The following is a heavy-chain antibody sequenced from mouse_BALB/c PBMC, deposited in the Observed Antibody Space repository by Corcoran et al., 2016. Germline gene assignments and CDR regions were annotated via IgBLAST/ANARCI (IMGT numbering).Heavy chain of an antibody. V-gene: IGHV14-3*02. CDR3: ALYGNFVAY. Sequence: EVQLQQSGEELVKPGASVKLSCTASGLHIKDTYMHWVTQRPEQGLEWVGRIDPANGNTKYDPKFQGKATITADTYYNTAYLQLSSLTSEDTAVYYCALYGNFVAYWGQGTLVTVSA. CDR1: GLHIKDTY. D-gene: IGHD2-10*02. J-gene: IGHJ3*01. CDR2: IDPANGNT.